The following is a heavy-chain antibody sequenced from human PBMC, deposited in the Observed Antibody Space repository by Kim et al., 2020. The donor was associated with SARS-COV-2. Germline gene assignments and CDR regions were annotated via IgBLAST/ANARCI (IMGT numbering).Heavy chain of an antibody. Sequence: PSVKVSCKASGYNFVNYAMHWVRQAPGQRPEWVGWINIGNGKTKYSQNFQDRVTITRDTSANTAYMELSSLRSEDTAVYYCARDDSSGYYYLFDYWGQGTLVTVSS. CDR3: ARDDSSGYYYLFDY. V-gene: IGHV1-3*04. CDR1: GYNFVNYA. CDR2: INIGNGKT. J-gene: IGHJ4*02. D-gene: IGHD3-22*01.